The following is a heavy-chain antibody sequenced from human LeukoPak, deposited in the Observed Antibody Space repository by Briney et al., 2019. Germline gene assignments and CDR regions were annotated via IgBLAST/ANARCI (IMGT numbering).Heavy chain of an antibody. CDR1: SGSISGSSYF. Sequence: SETLSLTCTVSSGSISGSSYFWGWIRQPPGKGLEWIGSIYYSGSTYYNPSLKSRVTISVDTSKNQFSLKLSSVTAADTAVYYCARGLEYSSSYGMDVWGQGTTVTVSS. V-gene: IGHV4-39*07. J-gene: IGHJ6*02. CDR2: IYYSGST. CDR3: ARGLEYSSSYGMDV. D-gene: IGHD6-6*01.